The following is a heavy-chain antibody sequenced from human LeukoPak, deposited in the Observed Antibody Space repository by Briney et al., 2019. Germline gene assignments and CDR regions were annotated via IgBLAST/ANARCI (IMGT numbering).Heavy chain of an antibody. V-gene: IGHV1-18*01. CDR2: ISTYNGNT. D-gene: IGHD2-21*02. J-gene: IGHJ4*02. CDR1: GYIFINYG. CDR3: ARDLPSVSVTAPDY. Sequence: PEASVNVSCKTSGYIFINYGISWVRQAPGQGLEWMGWISTYNGNTKYTQQLQGRVTMTTDTSTRTAYMELRSLRSDDTAMYYCARDLPSVSVTAPDYWGQGTLVTVSS.